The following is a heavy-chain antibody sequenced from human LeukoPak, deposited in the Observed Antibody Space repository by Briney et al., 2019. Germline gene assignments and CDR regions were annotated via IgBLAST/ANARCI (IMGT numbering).Heavy chain of an antibody. CDR1: GFTFSSYA. Sequence: GGSLRLSCAASGFTFSSYAMSWVRQAPGKGLEWVSAISGSGGSTYYADSVKGRFTISSDNSKNTLYLQMNSLRAEDTAVYYCAKDLWYYDILTTHWGQGTLVTVSP. J-gene: IGHJ4*02. V-gene: IGHV3-23*01. CDR3: AKDLWYYDILTTH. CDR2: ISGSGGST. D-gene: IGHD3-9*01.